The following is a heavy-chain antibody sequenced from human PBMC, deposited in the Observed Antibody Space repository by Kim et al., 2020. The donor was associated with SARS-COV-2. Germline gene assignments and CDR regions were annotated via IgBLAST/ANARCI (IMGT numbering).Heavy chain of an antibody. CDR1: GFTFSSYG. J-gene: IGHJ4*02. CDR2: IWYDGSNK. Sequence: GGSLRLSCAASGFTFSSYGMHWVRQAPGKGLEWVAVIWYDGSNKYYADSVKGRFTISRENSKNTLYLQMNSLRAEDTAVYYCARGLGEQLVRGFDYWGQGTLVTVSS. V-gene: IGHV3-33*01. D-gene: IGHD6-6*01. CDR3: ARGLGEQLVRGFDY.